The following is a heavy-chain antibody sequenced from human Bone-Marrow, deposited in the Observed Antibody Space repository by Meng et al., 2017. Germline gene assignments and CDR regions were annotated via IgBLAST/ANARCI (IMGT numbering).Heavy chain of an antibody. V-gene: IGHV3-30*04. CDR1: GVTFSSYA. J-gene: IGHJ3*02. Sequence: GESLKISCAVSGVTFSSYAMHWVRQAPGKGLEWVAVISYDGSNKYYADSVKGRFTISRDNSKNTLYLQMNSLRAEDTAVYYCARAKAGVTGRTDAFDIWGQGTVVTVSS. CDR3: ARAKAGVTGRTDAFDI. CDR2: ISYDGSNK. D-gene: IGHD1-20*01.